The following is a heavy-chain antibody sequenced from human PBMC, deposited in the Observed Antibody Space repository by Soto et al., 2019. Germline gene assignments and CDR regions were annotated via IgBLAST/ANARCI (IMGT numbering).Heavy chain of an antibody. CDR3: ARHPSYYSNYGGAYYYYYMDV. V-gene: IGHV4-39*01. D-gene: IGHD4-4*01. CDR2: IYYSGST. J-gene: IGHJ6*03. CDR1: GGSISSSSYY. Sequence: SETLSLTCTVSGGSISSSSYYWGWIRQPPGKGLEWIGSIYYSGSTYYNPSLKSRVTISVDTSKNQFSLKLSSVTAADTAVYYCARHPSYYSNYGGAYYYYYMDVWGKGTTVTVSS.